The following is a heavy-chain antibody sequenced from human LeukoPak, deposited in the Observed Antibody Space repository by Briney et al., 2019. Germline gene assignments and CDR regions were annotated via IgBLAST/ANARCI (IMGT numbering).Heavy chain of an antibody. D-gene: IGHD1-26*01. V-gene: IGHV3-48*02. CDR2: ISGSSSAI. CDR1: GFTFSSYS. Sequence: GGSLRLSCAASGFTFSSYSMNWVRQAPGKGLEWVSYISGSSSAIYYADSVGGRFTISRDNAKNSLYPQMNSLRDEDTAVYYCARGGRPGDYWGQGTLVTVSS. J-gene: IGHJ4*02. CDR3: ARGGRPGDY.